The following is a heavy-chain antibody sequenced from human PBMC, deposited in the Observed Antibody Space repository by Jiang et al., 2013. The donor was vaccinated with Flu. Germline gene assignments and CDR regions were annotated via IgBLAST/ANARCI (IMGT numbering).Heavy chain of an antibody. CDR2: ITWNSGTL. V-gene: IGHV3-9*01. Sequence: PGKGLEWVSGITWNSGTLGYADSVRGRFTISRDNAKESLFLQMDSLRAEDTAVYYCAKDISVAGVGLDYWGQGTLVTVSS. D-gene: IGHD6-19*01. J-gene: IGHJ4*02. CDR3: AKDISVAGVGLDY.